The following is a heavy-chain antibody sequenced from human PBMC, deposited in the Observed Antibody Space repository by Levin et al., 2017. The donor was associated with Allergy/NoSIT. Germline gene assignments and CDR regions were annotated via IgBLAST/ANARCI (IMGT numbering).Heavy chain of an antibody. CDR3: ASLNRDYGGNPVRRGGPAYYGLDV. J-gene: IGHJ6*02. D-gene: IGHD4-23*01. V-gene: IGHV4-30-4*01. CDR1: GGSINSPNYY. CDR2: IYYSGNT. Sequence: SETLSLTCTVSGGSINSPNYYWSWIRQPPGKGLEWIGYIYYSGNTYYNPSLMGRLSLSSDTSKNHFSLKLNSVTAADTAVYYSASLNRDYGGNPVRRGGPAYYGLDVWGQGTTVTVSS.